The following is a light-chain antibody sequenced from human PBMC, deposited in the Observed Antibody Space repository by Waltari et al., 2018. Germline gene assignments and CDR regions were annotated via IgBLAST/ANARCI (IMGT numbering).Light chain of an antibody. CDR2: DVS. J-gene: IGLJ1*01. Sequence: QSALTQPASVSGSPGQSITISCTGTSSDVGGYNYVSWFQQHPGKAPKLMIYDVSQRPSGVSKRFSGSKAGNTASLTISGLQAEDEADYYCSSYASSSTYVFGTGTKVTVL. CDR3: SSYASSSTYV. V-gene: IGLV2-14*01. CDR1: SSDVGGYNY.